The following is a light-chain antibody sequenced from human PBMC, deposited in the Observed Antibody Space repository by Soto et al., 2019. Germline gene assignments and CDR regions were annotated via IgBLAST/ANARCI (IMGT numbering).Light chain of an antibody. V-gene: IGKV3-15*01. CDR3: QQYNSWPPYT. CDR2: GAS. Sequence: EIVMTQSPATLSVSPGERATLSCRASQSVSRNLAWYQQKPGQAPRLLIYGASTRATGIPAKFSGSGSGTEFTLTISSLQSEYFSVYYCQQYNSWPPYTFGQGTKLEIK. CDR1: QSVSRN. J-gene: IGKJ2*01.